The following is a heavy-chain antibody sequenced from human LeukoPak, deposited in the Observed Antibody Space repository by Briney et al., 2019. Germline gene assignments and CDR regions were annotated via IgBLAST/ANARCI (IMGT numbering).Heavy chain of an antibody. V-gene: IGHV4-59*08. CDR3: ARQGYSAYEILDY. Sequence: PSETLSLTCTVSGGSIRRYYWSWIRHPPRKGLGWIGYIYYSGSTNNSHSLKSRVTISVDTSKNQFSLKLSSVTAADTAVYYCARQGYSAYEILDYWGQGNLGTVSS. D-gene: IGHD5-12*01. CDR2: IYYSGST. J-gene: IGHJ4*02. CDR1: GGSIRRYY.